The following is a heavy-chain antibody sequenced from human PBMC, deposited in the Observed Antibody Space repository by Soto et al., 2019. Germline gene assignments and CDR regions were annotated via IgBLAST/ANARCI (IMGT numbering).Heavy chain of an antibody. CDR3: ARLCGWSVDY. CDR2: IYYSGST. J-gene: IGHJ4*02. V-gene: IGHV4-59*08. Sequence: QVQLQESGPGLVKPSKTLSLTCTVSGGSISSYYWSWIRQPPGKGLEWIGYIYYSGSTNYNPSLKSRVTISVDTSKNQFSLKLSSVTAADTAVYYCARLCGWSVDYWGQGTLVTVSS. CDR1: GGSISSYY. D-gene: IGHD6-19*01.